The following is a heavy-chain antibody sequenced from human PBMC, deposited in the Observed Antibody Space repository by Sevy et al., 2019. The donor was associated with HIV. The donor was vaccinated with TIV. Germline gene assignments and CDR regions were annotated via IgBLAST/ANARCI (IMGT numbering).Heavy chain of an antibody. Sequence: GGSLRLSCAASGFTFSSYWMSWVRQAPGKGLEWVANIKQDGSEKYYVDSVKGRFTNSRDNAKNSLYLQMNSLRAEDTAVYYCASYYDDYYYYYGMDVWGQGTTVTVSS. CDR2: IKQDGSEK. CDR3: ASYYDDYYYYYGMDV. CDR1: GFTFSSYW. J-gene: IGHJ6*02. V-gene: IGHV3-7*03. D-gene: IGHD3-3*01.